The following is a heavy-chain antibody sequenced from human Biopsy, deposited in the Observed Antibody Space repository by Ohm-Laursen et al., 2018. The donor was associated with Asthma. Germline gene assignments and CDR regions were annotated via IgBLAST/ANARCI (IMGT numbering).Heavy chain of an antibody. J-gene: IGHJ6*02. CDR3: ARVLESSSWGPVYFFTLDV. V-gene: IGHV3-11*01. CDR1: GFSFGDYF. D-gene: IGHD6-13*01. Sequence: SLRLSCAASGFSFGDYFMTWVRQAPGKGLEWVASISSSGSTKYPSESVLGRCTISRDNTQKSMSLELRSLTVEDTAIYYCARVLESSSWGPVYFFTLDVWGQGTPVAVSS. CDR2: ISSSGSTK.